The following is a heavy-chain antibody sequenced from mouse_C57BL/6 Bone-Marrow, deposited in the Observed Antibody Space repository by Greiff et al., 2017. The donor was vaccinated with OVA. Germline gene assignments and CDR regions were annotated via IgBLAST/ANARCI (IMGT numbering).Heavy chain of an antibody. V-gene: IGHV1-64*01. J-gene: IGHJ3*01. Sequence: VQLQQSGAELVKPGASVKLSCKASGYTFTSYWMHWVKQRPGQGLEWIGMIHPTSGSTNYNEKFKSKATLTVDKSSSTAYMQLSSLTSEDSAVYYCARGGYGLAWFAYWGQGTLVTVSA. CDR3: ARGGYGLAWFAY. D-gene: IGHD1-1*01. CDR1: GYTFTSYW. CDR2: IHPTSGST.